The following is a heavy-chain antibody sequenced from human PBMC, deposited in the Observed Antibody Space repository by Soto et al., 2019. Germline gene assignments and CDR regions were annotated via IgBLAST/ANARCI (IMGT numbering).Heavy chain of an antibody. J-gene: IGHJ6*02. D-gene: IGHD5-12*01. Sequence: QVQLVQSGAEVKKPGSSVKVSCKASGGTFSSYAISWVRQAPGQGLEWMGGIIPIFGTANYAQKFQGRVTITADESTSTAYMELSSLRSEDTAVYYCARGEIVAAVDYYSGMDVWGQGTTVTVSS. CDR2: IIPIFGTA. V-gene: IGHV1-69*01. CDR1: GGTFSSYA. CDR3: ARGEIVAAVDYYSGMDV.